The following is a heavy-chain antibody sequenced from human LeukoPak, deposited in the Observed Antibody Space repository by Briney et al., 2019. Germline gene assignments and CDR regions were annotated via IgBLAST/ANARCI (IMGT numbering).Heavy chain of an antibody. Sequence: GGSLRLSCAASGFTFSNYWMHWVRQAPGKGLVWVSRINTYGSTTAYADSVKGRFTISRDNSKNTLYLQMNSLRAEDTAVYYCAKDAALDYWGQGTLVTVSS. CDR3: AKDAALDY. CDR2: INTYGSTT. CDR1: GFTFSNYW. D-gene: IGHD6-13*01. V-gene: IGHV3-74*01. J-gene: IGHJ4*02.